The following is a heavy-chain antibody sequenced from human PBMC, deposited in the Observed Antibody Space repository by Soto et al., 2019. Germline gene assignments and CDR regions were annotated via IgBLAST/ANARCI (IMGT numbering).Heavy chain of an antibody. Sequence: QVQLVQSGAEVKKPGASVKVSCKASGYTFTSYGISWVRQAPGQGLEWMGWISAYNGNTNYAQKLQGRVTMTTDTATSTAYMEVRSLRSDDTAVYYCARDSGLVVVSATQDYWCQGTLVTVSS. D-gene: IGHD2-15*01. J-gene: IGHJ4*02. CDR3: ARDSGLVVVSATQDY. CDR1: GYTFTSYG. CDR2: ISAYNGNT. V-gene: IGHV1-18*01.